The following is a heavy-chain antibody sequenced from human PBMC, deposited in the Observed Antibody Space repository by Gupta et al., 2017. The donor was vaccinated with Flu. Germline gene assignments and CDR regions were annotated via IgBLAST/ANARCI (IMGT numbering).Heavy chain of an antibody. CDR2: LDPNSGVT. D-gene: IGHD5-12*01. CDR1: GYIFTGYY. Sequence: QVQLVQSGAEVKKPGASVKVSCKASGYIFTGYYLHWVRQAPGQGFEWMGWLDPNSGVTKYGPKFQGRVTMTRDTSIRTFYMEMSSLTSDDTAIYYCARDQYASGRGTIKYWGQGTLVTVAS. V-gene: IGHV1-2*02. CDR3: ARDQYASGRGTIKY. J-gene: IGHJ4*02.